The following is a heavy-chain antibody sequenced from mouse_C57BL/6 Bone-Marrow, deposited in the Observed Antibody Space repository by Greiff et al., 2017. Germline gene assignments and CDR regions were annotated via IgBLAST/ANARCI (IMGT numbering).Heavy chain of an antibody. CDR1: GYTFTSYW. J-gene: IGHJ2*01. V-gene: IGHV1-61*01. CDR2: IYPSDSET. Sequence: VQLQQPGAELVRPGSSVKLSCKASGYTFTSYWMDWVKQRPGQGLEWIVNIYPSDSETHYNQKFKDKATLTVDKSSSTAYMQLSSLTSEDSAVYYCARGLLRLDYWGQGTTLTVSS. D-gene: IGHD1-1*01. CDR3: ARGLLRLDY.